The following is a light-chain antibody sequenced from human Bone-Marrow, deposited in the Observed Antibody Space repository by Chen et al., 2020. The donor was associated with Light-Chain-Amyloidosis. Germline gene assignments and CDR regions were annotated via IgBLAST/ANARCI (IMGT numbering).Light chain of an antibody. CDR3: GTWDSGLSAVV. V-gene: IGLV1-51*01. CDR1: SSNIGNDY. CDR2: DNN. Sequence: QSVLTQPPSVSAAPGQKVTISCSGSSSNIGNDYVSWYQQLPGTAPKLLIYDNNKRPSGIPDRFSGSKSGTSATLGNTGLQTGDEADYYCGTWDSGLSAVVFGGGTKLTV. J-gene: IGLJ2*01.